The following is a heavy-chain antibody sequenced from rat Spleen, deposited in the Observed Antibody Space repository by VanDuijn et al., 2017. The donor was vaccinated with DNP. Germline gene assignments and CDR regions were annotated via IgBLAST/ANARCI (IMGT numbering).Heavy chain of an antibody. V-gene: IGHV5-19*01. J-gene: IGHJ3*01. Sequence: EVQLAEPGGDLVQPGRSLKLSCVASGFTFSNSGMHWIRQAPTKGLEWVASITNSGGSTYYRDSVKGRFTISRDNAKSTLYRQMDSLRSEDTATYYCATQRDYYSNYPFAYWGQGTLVTVSS. CDR1: GFTFSNSG. CDR3: ATQRDYYSNYPFAY. D-gene: IGHD1-2*01. CDR2: ITNSGGST.